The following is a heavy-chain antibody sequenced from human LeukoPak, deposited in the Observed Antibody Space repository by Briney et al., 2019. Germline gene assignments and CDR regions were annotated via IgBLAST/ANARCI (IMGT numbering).Heavy chain of an antibody. CDR1: GGSISIYY. V-gene: IGHV4-59*01. CDR3: ARSVVAAHFDY. Sequence: KPSETLSLTCTVSGGSISIYYWSWIRQPPGKGLEWIGYIYYSGSTNYNPSLKSRVTISVDTSKNQFSLKLSSVTAADTAVYYCARSVVAAHFDYWGQGTLVTVSS. D-gene: IGHD2-15*01. CDR2: IYYSGST. J-gene: IGHJ4*02.